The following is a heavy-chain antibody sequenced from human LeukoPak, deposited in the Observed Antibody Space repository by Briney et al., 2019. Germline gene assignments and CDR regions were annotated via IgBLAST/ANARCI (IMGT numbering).Heavy chain of an antibody. V-gene: IGHV4-4*07. CDR3: ARGLAGAILGYYYYYMDV. D-gene: IGHD6-13*01. Sequence: SETLSLTCTVSGGSISGYFWSWIRQPAGKGLEWIGRIHDNGDSNHNPSHKSRVTRALDTSGNQVSLKLTSVTAADTAVYYCARGLAGAILGYYYYYMDVWGKGTTVTVSS. J-gene: IGHJ6*03. CDR1: GGSISGYF. CDR2: IHDNGDS.